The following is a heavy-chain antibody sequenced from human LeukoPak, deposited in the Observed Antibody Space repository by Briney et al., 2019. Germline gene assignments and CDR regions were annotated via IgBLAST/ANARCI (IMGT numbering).Heavy chain of an antibody. V-gene: IGHV3-30*03. CDR2: ISYDGSNK. Sequence: GGSLRLSCAASGFTFSSYGMHWVRQAPGKGLEWVAVISYDGSNKYYADSVKGRFTISRDNSKNTLYLQMNSLRAEDTAVYYCARVWGQGSSGYYPFWGQGTLVTVSS. CDR1: GFTFSSYG. J-gene: IGHJ4*02. D-gene: IGHD3-22*01. CDR3: ARVWGQGSSGYYPF.